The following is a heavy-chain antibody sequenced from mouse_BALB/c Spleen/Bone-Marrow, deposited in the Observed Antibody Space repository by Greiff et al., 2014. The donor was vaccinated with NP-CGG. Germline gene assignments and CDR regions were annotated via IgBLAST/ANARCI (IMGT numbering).Heavy chain of an antibody. D-gene: IGHD2-1*01. CDR3: ANSGTCDCNYSWYFDV. CDR2: IYPGDGTA. Sequence: ESGPELVKPGALVKISCKASGYTFTSYDINWVKQRPGQGLEWIGWIYPGDGTAKYNEKFKGKATLTAEKSSNTAYMQLCRQPSGISSVDFCANSGTCDCNYSWYFDVWGAGTTLTVSS. CDR1: GYTFTSYD. J-gene: IGHJ1*01. V-gene: IGHV1S33*01.